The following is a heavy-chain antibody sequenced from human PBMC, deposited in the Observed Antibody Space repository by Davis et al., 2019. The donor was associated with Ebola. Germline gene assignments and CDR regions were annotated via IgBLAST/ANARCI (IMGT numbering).Heavy chain of an antibody. V-gene: IGHV3-48*02. CDR3: ARDTGVGATTGYFDY. CDR2: ISSGSNTI. CDR1: GFTFSSYS. Sequence: PGGSLRLSCAASGFTFSSYSMNWVRQAPGKGLEWVSYISSGSNTIYYADSVKGRFTISRDNAKNSLYLQMNSLRDEDTAVYSCARDTGVGATTGYFDYWGQGTLVTVSS. J-gene: IGHJ4*02. D-gene: IGHD1-26*01.